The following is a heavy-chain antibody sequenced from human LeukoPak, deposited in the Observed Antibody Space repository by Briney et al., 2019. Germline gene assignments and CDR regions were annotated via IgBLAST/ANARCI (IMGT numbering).Heavy chain of an antibody. Sequence: GRSLRLSCAASGFTFSIYGMQWVPQAPGRGLEWGAVISYGGSNKYYADSVKGRFTISRDNSKNTLYLQMNSLRAEDTAVYYCAKDQDIVVVPAAMLTNWFDPWGQGTLVTVSS. J-gene: IGHJ5*02. V-gene: IGHV3-30*18. CDR2: ISYGGSNK. D-gene: IGHD2-2*01. CDR1: GFTFSIYG. CDR3: AKDQDIVVVPAAMLTNWFDP.